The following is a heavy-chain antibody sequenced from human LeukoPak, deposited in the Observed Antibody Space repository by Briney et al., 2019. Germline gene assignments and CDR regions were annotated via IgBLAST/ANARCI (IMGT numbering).Heavy chain of an antibody. CDR1: GGSFSGYY. CDR3: ARGRKNYYGSGSSDH. V-gene: IGHV4-34*01. J-gene: IGHJ4*02. CDR2: VDHSGST. D-gene: IGHD3-10*01. Sequence: PSETLSLTCAVYGGSFSGYYWSWIRIRQSPGKGLEWMGEVDHSGSTNYNPSLRSRLTISIDTSKNQFSLNVSCVTAADTAVYYCARGRKNYYGSGSSDHWGQGTLVTVSS.